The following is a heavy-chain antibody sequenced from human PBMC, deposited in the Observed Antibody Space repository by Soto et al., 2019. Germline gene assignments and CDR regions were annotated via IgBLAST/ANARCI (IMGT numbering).Heavy chain of an antibody. CDR3: AGDSYDSSGYYYGWAFDI. CDR1: GFTFSSYS. CDR2: ISSSSYI. D-gene: IGHD3-22*01. J-gene: IGHJ3*02. V-gene: IGHV3-21*01. Sequence: PGGSLRLSCAASGFTFSSYSMNWVRQASGKGLEWVSSISSSSYIYYADSVKGRFTISRDNAKNSLYLQMNSLRAEDTAVYYCAGDSYDSSGYYYGWAFDIWGQGTMVTVSS.